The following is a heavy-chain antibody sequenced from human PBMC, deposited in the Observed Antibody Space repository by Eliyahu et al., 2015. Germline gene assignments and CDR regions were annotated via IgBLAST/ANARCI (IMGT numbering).Heavy chain of an antibody. CDR1: GGSITSXSYY. CDR2: IYNSGST. Sequence: QLQLQESGPGLVKPSETLSLTCTVSGGSITSXSYYWGXIRQPPGKGLEWLGTIYNSGSTYYNPSLKSRVTTSVDTSRNQFSLKLSSVTAADTAVYYCARLRVATTLLGAFDIRGQGTMVTVSS. J-gene: IGHJ3*02. V-gene: IGHV4-39*01. CDR3: ARLRVATTLLGAFDI. D-gene: IGHD5-12*01.